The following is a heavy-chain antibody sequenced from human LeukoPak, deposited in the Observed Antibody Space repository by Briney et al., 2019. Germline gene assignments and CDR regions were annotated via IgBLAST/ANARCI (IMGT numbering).Heavy chain of an antibody. CDR3: AREGRSQYSSSSLGAPNWFDP. CDR1: GYTFTSYD. Sequence: GASVTVSCKASGYTFTSYDINWVRQATGQGLEWMGWMNPNSGNTGYAQKFQGRVTITRNTSISTAYMELSSLRSEDTAVYYCAREGRSQYSSSSLGAPNWFDPWGQGTLVTVSS. J-gene: IGHJ5*02. CDR2: MNPNSGNT. V-gene: IGHV1-8*03. D-gene: IGHD6-6*01.